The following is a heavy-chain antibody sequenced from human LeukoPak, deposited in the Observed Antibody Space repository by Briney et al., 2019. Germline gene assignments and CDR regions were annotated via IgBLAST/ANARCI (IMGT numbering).Heavy chain of an antibody. CDR3: ARGPFSLDGDNVFDY. CDR2: IYYSGST. D-gene: IGHD3-9*01. Sequence: SETLSLTCTVSGGSISSYYWSWIRQPPGKGLEWIGYIYYSGSTNYNPSLKSRVTISVYTSKNQFSLKLSSVTAADTAVYYCARGPFSLDGDNVFDYWGQGTLVTVSS. J-gene: IGHJ4*02. CDR1: GGSISSYY. V-gene: IGHV4-59*01.